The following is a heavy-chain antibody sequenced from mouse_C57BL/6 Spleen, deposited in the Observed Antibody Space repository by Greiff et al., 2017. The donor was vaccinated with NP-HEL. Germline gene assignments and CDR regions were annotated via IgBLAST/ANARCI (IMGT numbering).Heavy chain of an antibody. D-gene: IGHD1-1*01. Sequence: QVQLQQSGAELVKPGASVKISCKASGYAFSSYWMNWVKQRPGKGLEWIGQIYPGDGDTNYNGKFKGKATLTADKSSSTAYMQLSSLTSEDSAVDVCARGDYGSSHWYFDVWGTGTTVTVSS. CDR3: ARGDYGSSHWYFDV. V-gene: IGHV1-80*01. CDR1: GYAFSSYW. J-gene: IGHJ1*03. CDR2: IYPGDGDT.